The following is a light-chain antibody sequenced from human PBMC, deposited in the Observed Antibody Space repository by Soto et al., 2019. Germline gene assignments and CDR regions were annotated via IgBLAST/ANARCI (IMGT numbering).Light chain of an antibody. J-gene: IGKJ5*01. V-gene: IGKV1-39*01. Sequence: MQVTHAASSLSASVGARVTITCRASQSVSNYLNWYQQKPGKAPTLLIYAASTLQSGVPSRISGSGCGTDFTLTISSLQPQDVATYYCQQSYSTPAITFGQGTRLEIK. CDR2: AAS. CDR3: QQSYSTPAIT. CDR1: QSVSNY.